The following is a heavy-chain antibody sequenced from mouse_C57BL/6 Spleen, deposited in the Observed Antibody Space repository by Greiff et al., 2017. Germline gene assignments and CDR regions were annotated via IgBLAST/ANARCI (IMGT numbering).Heavy chain of an antibody. CDR3: ARLGTGYFDY. CDR1: GYTFTSYT. D-gene: IGHD3-1*01. V-gene: IGHV1-4*01. Sequence: VKVVESGAELARPGASVKMSCKASGYTFTSYTMHWVKQRPGQGLEWIGYINPSSGYTKYNQKFKDKATLTADKSSSTAYMQLSSLTSEDSAVYYCARLGTGYFDYWGQGTTLTVSS. J-gene: IGHJ2*01. CDR2: INPSSGYT.